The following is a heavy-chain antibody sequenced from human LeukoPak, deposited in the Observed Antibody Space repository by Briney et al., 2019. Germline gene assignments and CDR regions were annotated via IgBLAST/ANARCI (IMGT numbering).Heavy chain of an antibody. CDR1: GGSFSGYY. V-gene: IGHV4-34*01. CDR3: ARGVEWFDP. J-gene: IGHJ5*02. Sequence: KPSETLSLTCAVYGGSFSGYYWSWIRQPPGKGLEWIGEINHSGSTNYNPSLKSRVTISVDTSKNQFSLKLSSVTAADTAVYYCARGVEWFDPWGQGTLVTVSS. CDR2: INHSGST.